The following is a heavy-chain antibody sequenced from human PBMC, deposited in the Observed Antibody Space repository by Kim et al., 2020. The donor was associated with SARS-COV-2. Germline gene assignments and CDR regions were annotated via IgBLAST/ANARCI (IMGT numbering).Heavy chain of an antibody. CDR1: GYSFTNYW. J-gene: IGHJ6*02. CDR3: ARHTSFSLYYGMDV. V-gene: IGHV5-10-1*01. Sequence: GESLKISCQGSGYSFTNYWISWVRQMPGKGLEWMGRIDPSDSYTNYGPSFQGHVTISTDKSTGTAYLRWSSLKASDTAIYYCARHTSFSLYYGMDVWGQGTTVTVSS. CDR2: IDPSDSYT. D-gene: IGHD3-16*01.